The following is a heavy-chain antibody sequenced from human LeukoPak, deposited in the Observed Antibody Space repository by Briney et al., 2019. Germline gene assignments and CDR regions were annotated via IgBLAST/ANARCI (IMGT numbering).Heavy chain of an antibody. CDR1: SDSISGGGYY. CDR2: IFYNGST. CDR3: ARDWGYL. D-gene: IGHD3-16*01. Sequence: SQTLPLTCTVSSDSISGGGYYWSWIRQHPGKGLEWIGSIFYNGSTYFSPSLKSRVSISVDTSKKQFSLKLRSVTAADTAVYYCARDWGYLWGQGTLVTVSS. V-gene: IGHV4-31*03. J-gene: IGHJ4*02.